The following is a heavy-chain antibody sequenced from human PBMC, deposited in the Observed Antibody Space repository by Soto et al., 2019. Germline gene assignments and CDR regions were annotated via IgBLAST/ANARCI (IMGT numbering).Heavy chain of an antibody. Sequence: GESLKTFCKGSWNNFTSYWIGWVRQMPGKGLAGMGIICPGDSDTRYSPSFQGAVTISGDNTISTAYLKWSIQQASDNAMYYCARQGIDGYNYDYYYGMDVWGQGTTVTVSS. J-gene: IGHJ6*02. CDR3: ARQGIDGYNYDYYYGMDV. CDR2: ICPGDSDT. V-gene: IGHV5-51*01. D-gene: IGHD5-12*01. CDR1: WNNFTSYW.